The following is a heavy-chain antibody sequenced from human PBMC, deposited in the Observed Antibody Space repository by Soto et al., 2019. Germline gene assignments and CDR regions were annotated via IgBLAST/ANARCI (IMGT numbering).Heavy chain of an antibody. Sequence: PSETLSLTCAVSGGSISSGGYSWSWIRQPPGKGLEWIGYIYHSGSTYYNPSLKSRVTISVDRSKNQFSLKLSSVTAADTAVYYCARAVAGTGYYFDYWGQGTLVTVSS. V-gene: IGHV4-30-2*01. D-gene: IGHD6-19*01. CDR1: GGSISSGGYS. J-gene: IGHJ4*02. CDR2: IYHSGST. CDR3: ARAVAGTGYYFDY.